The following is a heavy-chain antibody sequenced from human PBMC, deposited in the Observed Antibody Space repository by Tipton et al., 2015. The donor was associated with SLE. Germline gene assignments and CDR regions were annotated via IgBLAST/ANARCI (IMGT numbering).Heavy chain of an antibody. V-gene: IGHV4-34*01. CDR1: GGSISSYY. CDR3: AREPTGTTEGDAFDI. D-gene: IGHD1-1*01. CDR2: INHSGST. Sequence: TLSLTCTVSGGSISSYYWSWIRQPPGKGLEWIGEINHSGSTNYNPSLKSRVTISVDTSKNQFSLKLSSVTAADTAVYYCAREPTGTTEGDAFDIWGQGTMVTVSS. J-gene: IGHJ3*02.